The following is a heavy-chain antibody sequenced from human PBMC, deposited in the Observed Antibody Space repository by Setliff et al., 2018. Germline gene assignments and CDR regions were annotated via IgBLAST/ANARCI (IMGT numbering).Heavy chain of an antibody. D-gene: IGHD3-10*01. Sequence: ASVKVSCKASGYTFTSYYMHWVRQAPGQGLEWMGWMNPNSGNTGYAQKFQGRVTMTRNTSISTAYMELSSLRSEDTAVYYCSSTYYSGSGSRYAFDIWGQGTMVTVSS. V-gene: IGHV1-8*02. CDR2: MNPNSGNT. CDR1: GYTFTSYY. J-gene: IGHJ3*02. CDR3: SSTYYSGSGSRYAFDI.